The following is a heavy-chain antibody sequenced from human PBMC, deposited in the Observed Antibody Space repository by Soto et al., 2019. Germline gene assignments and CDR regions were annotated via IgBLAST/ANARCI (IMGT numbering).Heavy chain of an antibody. CDR1: GGSFSGYY. CDR3: ASGRSYYDFWSGTSMPRVYYYMDV. CDR2: INHSGST. J-gene: IGHJ6*03. Sequence: SETLSLTCAVYGGSFSGYYWSWIRQPPGKGLEWIGEINHSGSTNYNPSLKSRVTISVDTSKNQFSLKLSSVTAADTAVYYCASGRSYYDFWSGTSMPRVYYYMDVGGKGTTVTVSS. D-gene: IGHD3-3*01. V-gene: IGHV4-34*01.